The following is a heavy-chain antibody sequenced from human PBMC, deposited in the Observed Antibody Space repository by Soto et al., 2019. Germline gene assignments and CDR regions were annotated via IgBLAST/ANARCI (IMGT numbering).Heavy chain of an antibody. CDR3: AKVVIPVATHVAEFDP. Sequence: PGGSLRLSCAASGFTFSSYWMHWVRQAPGKGLVWVSRISPDGSTSSYADSVKGRFTISRDNAENTLYLQMNSLSVEDTGLYYCAKVVIPVATHVAEFDPWGQGTLVTVSS. V-gene: IGHV3-74*01. J-gene: IGHJ5*02. D-gene: IGHD2-2*01. CDR1: GFTFSSYW. CDR2: ISPDGSTS.